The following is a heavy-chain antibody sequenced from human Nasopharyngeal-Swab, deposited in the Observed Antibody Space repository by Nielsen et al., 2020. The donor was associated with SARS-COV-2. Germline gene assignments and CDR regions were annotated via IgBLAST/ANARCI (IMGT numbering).Heavy chain of an antibody. CDR3: ARGYCGGACPEGY. CDR2: IKKDGSEK. D-gene: IGHD2-21*01. Sequence: WIRQPPGKGLEWVANIKKDGSEKYYVDSVKGRLTISRDNAKNSLYLQMNSLRAEDTAVYYCARGYCGGACPEGYWGQGTLVTVSS. J-gene: IGHJ4*02. V-gene: IGHV3-7*03.